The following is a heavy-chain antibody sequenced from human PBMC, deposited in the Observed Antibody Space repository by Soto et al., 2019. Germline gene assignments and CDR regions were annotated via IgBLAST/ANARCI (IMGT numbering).Heavy chain of an antibody. CDR1: GFTFSSYA. V-gene: IGHV3-23*01. CDR2: ISGSGGST. Sequence: PGGSLRLSCAASGFTFSSYAMSWVRQAPGKGLEWVSAISGSGGSTYYADSVKGRFTISRDNSKNTLYLQMNSLRAEDTAVYYCAKDRRAVAGTWDAFDIWGQGTMVTVS. CDR3: AKDRRAVAGTWDAFDI. D-gene: IGHD6-19*01. J-gene: IGHJ3*02.